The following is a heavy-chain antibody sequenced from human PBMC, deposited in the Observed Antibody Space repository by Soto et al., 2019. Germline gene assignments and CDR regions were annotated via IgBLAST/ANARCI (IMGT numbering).Heavy chain of an antibody. V-gene: IGHV3-7*01. CDR3: ARDVGFDYVN. J-gene: IGHJ4*02. D-gene: IGHD3-16*01. CDR1: GFSITTYW. Sequence: GGSLILSCAVSGFSITTYWMSWVRQAPGKGLQWVASIKQDGSEIYYLDSVRGRFTISRDSAENSLHLLMNSLSAEDTGVYFCARDVGFDYVNWGQGTLVTVSS. CDR2: IKQDGSEI.